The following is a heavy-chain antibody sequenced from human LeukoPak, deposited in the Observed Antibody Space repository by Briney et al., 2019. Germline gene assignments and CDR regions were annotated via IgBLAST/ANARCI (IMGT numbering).Heavy chain of an antibody. V-gene: IGHV4-34*01. Sequence: SETLSLTCAVYGGSFTDYYWTWIRQPPGKGLEWIGEINHGGYTNYSPTLKSRVTISVDTSKNQFSLKLSSVTAADTAVYYCARGNRFLEWLSFDYWGQGTLVTVSS. CDR1: GGSFTDYY. J-gene: IGHJ4*02. CDR2: INHGGYT. D-gene: IGHD3-3*01. CDR3: ARGNRFLEWLSFDY.